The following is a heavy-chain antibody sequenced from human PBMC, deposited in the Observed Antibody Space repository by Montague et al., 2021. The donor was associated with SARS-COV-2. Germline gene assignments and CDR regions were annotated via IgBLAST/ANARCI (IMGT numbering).Heavy chain of an antibody. D-gene: IGHD2-2*01. V-gene: IGHV4-34*01. J-gene: IGHJ3*01. CDR3: SKEREVVRSARILVAFDL. Sequence: SETLSLTCAVYGGSSSGYYWSWLRQSPRRGLELNAEINHSGTANYNPSLTIRVSISVDTSKNQFTLKLTSVTAADTAMYYCSKEREVVRSARILVAFDLWGQGTMVTVSS. CDR1: GGSSSGYY. CDR2: INHSGTA.